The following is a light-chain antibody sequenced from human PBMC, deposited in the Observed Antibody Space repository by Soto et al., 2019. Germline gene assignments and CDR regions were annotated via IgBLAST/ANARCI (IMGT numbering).Light chain of an antibody. Sequence: QSALTQPPSVSGAPGQRVTISCTGSSSNIGAGYDVHWYQQLPGTAPKLLIYGNSNRPSGVPDRFSGSKSGTSASLAITGLQGEDEADYYCQSYDSSLSDVVFGGGTKLTVL. J-gene: IGLJ2*01. CDR3: QSYDSSLSDVV. CDR1: SSNIGAGYD. CDR2: GNS. V-gene: IGLV1-40*01.